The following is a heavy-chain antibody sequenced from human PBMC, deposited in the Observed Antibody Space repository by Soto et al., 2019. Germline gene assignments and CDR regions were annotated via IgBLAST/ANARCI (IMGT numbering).Heavy chain of an antibody. CDR1: GFSLTTSGVG. CDR3: AHRGYMYGNWDHGYFDY. V-gene: IGHV2-5*02. J-gene: IGHJ4*02. Sequence: QITLKESGPTRVRPTQTLALTCTFSGFSLTTSGVGVGWIRKTPGKALEWLAVIYWDDDKRYSPSLKSRLTVTKDTSQNPVVLTMADMDPVDTATYFCAHRGYMYGNWDHGYFDYWGQGTLVTVSS. CDR2: IYWDDDK. D-gene: IGHD5-18*01.